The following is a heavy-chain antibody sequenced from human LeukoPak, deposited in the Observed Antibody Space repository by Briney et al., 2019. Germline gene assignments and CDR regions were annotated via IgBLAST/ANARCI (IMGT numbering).Heavy chain of an antibody. CDR2: IHRSVST. CDR1: GYSMSSDYY. Sequence: SETLCLTCTVSGYSMSSDYYWGWIRQPPGKGLEWIGSIHRSVSTYYNPSLESRVTISVDTSKNQFSLMLSSVTAADTAVYYCARDVGATVHGYWGQGTLVTVSS. CDR3: ARDVGATVHGY. J-gene: IGHJ4*02. V-gene: IGHV4-38-2*02. D-gene: IGHD1-26*01.